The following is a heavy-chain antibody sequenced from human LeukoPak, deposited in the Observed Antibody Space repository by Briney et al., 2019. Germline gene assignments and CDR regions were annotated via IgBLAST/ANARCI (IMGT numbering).Heavy chain of an antibody. CDR3: ITGDYDFWSGFYSPNHYFDY. Sequence: GGSLRLPCAASGFTFTSAWMSWVRQAPGKGLEWVGRIKGKTAAGAPDYVASVKGRFTISRDDSKNTLFLQMSSLKTEDTAVYYCITGDYDFWSGFYSPNHYFDYWGQGTLVTVSS. CDR2: IKGKTAAGAP. CDR1: GFTFTSAW. V-gene: IGHV3-15*01. D-gene: IGHD3-3*01. J-gene: IGHJ4*02.